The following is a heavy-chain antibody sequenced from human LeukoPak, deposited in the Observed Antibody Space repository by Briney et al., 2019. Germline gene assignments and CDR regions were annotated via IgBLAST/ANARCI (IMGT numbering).Heavy chain of an antibody. CDR1: GGSISSGSYY. Sequence: PSETLSLTCTVSGGSISSGSYYWGWIRQPPGKGLEGIGSIYYSGTTYYNPSLKTRCTISGYTSKNQFYLRLSSVTAADTALYYCAKHYMGSSYTHGLDYWGQGTLVTVSS. CDR3: AKHYMGSSYTHGLDY. V-gene: IGHV4-39*01. D-gene: IGHD3-10*01. J-gene: IGHJ4*02. CDR2: IYYSGTT.